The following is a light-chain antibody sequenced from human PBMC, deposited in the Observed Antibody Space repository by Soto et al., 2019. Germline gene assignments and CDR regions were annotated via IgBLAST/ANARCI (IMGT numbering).Light chain of an antibody. CDR2: GAS. CDR1: QSVSSSY. V-gene: IGKV3-20*01. CDR3: QQYGSSSWT. J-gene: IGKJ1*01. Sequence: EIVLTQSPGTLSLSPGERATLSCRASQSVSSSYLAWYQQKPGQAPRLLIYGASSRATGIPDRFSGSGSETDFTLTISRLEPEDFAVYYCQQYGSSSWTFGQGTKVAI.